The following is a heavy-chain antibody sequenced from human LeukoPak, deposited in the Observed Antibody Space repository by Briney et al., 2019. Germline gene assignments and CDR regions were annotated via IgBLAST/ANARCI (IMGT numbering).Heavy chain of an antibody. Sequence: GASVKVSCKASGYTFTSYDINWVRQATGQGVEWMGWMNPNSGNTGYAQKFQGRVTITRNTSISTAYMELSSLRSEDTAVYYCARGGLYYYYYYMDVWGKGTTVTVSS. V-gene: IGHV1-8*03. CDR1: GYTFTSYD. CDR2: MNPNSGNT. CDR3: ARGGLYYYYYYMDV. J-gene: IGHJ6*03.